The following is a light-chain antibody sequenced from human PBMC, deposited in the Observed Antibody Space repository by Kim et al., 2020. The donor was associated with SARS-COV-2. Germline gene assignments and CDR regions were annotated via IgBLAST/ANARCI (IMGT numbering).Light chain of an antibody. CDR1: NSEISAYSY. CDR3: SSYTSDSNVL. CDR2: DVS. Sequence: QSITLSCTVNNSEISAYSYVSWYHQHPAKAPKLMIYDVSHRSSGVSNRFSASKAGNTASLTISGLQTEDEADYYCSSYTSDSNVLFGGGTKVTVL. V-gene: IGLV2-14*03. J-gene: IGLJ2*01.